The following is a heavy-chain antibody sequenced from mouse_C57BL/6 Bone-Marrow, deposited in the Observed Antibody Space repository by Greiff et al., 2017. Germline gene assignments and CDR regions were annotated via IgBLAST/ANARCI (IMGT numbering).Heavy chain of an antibody. J-gene: IGHJ4*01. CDR2: IDPENGDT. D-gene: IGHD1-1*01. CDR3: TRLLLRFNY. Sequence: EVKLQESGAELVRPGASVKLSCTASGFNIKDDYMHWVKQRPEQGLEWIGWIDPENGDTEYASKFQGKATITADTSSNTAYLQLSSLTSEDTAVYYCTRLLLRFNYWGQGTSVTVSS. CDR1: GFNIKDDY. V-gene: IGHV14-4*01.